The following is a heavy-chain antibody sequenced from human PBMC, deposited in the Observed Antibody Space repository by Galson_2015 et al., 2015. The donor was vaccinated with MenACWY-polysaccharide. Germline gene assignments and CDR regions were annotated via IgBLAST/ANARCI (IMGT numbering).Heavy chain of an antibody. Sequence: SLRLSCAASGFAFSSYSMNWVRQAPGKGLEWVSYISSGSSTIYYADSVKGRFTISRDNAKNSLYLRMNSLRDEDTAIYYCARSCGGDCFYYYGMDVWGQGTTVTVSS. CDR2: ISSGSSTI. CDR3: ARSCGGDCFYYYGMDV. D-gene: IGHD2-21*02. J-gene: IGHJ6*02. V-gene: IGHV3-48*02. CDR1: GFAFSSYS.